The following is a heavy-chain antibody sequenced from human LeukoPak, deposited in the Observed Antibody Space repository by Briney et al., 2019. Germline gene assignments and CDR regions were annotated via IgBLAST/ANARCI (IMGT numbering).Heavy chain of an antibody. CDR2: VYYTGAT. CDR3: ARCGNSYGTGYQFDP. V-gene: IGHV4-59*01. Sequence: SETLSLTCTVSGGSIGDYYWSWVRPPPGKGLEWIGFVYYTGATNYNPSLKSRVTISLDTSKHQFSLNLNSVDAADTAVYFCARCGNSYGTGYQFDPWSQGTLVTVSS. J-gene: IGHJ5*02. D-gene: IGHD5-18*01. CDR1: GGSIGDYY.